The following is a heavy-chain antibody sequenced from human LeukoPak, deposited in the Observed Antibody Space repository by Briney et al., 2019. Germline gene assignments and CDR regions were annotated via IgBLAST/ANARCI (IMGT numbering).Heavy chain of an antibody. CDR3: AREGGYYIDY. D-gene: IGHD3-16*01. V-gene: IGHV4-61*01. CDR1: GGSVSSGSHY. CDR2: IYYSGST. J-gene: IGHJ4*02. Sequence: SETLSLTCTVSGGSVSSGSHYWSWIRQPPGKGLEWIGYIYYSGSTNYNPSLKSRVTISVDTSKNQLSLKLSSVTAADTAVYYCAREGGYYIDYWGQGTLVTVSS.